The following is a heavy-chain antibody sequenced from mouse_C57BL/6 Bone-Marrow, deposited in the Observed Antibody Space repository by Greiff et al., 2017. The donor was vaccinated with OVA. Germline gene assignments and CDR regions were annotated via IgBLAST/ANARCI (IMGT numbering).Heavy chain of an antibody. Sequence: QVQLKESGAELARPGASVKLSCKASGYTFTSYGISWVKQRTGQGLEWIGEIYPRSGNTYYNEKFKGKATLTADKSSSTAYMELRSLTSEDSAVYFCARRGTTVVAPTYYLDYWGQGTTLTVSS. CDR2: IYPRSGNT. D-gene: IGHD1-1*01. CDR3: ARRGTTVVAPTYYLDY. J-gene: IGHJ2*01. V-gene: IGHV1-81*01. CDR1: GYTFTSYG.